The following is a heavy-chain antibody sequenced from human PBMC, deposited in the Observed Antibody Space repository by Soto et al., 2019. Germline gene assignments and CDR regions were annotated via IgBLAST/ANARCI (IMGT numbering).Heavy chain of an antibody. J-gene: IGHJ4*02. D-gene: IGHD3-10*01. CDR1: VGSVSSGSYY. V-gene: IGHV4-61*01. CDR2: VYYSGIT. Sequence: LSLTCTVSVGSVSSGSYYWNWIRQPPGKGLEWIGYVYYSGITNYNPSLKSRVTISVDTSKNQFSLKLSSVTAADTAVYYCAREGGRGHFDYWGPGPLVTVSS. CDR3: AREGGRGHFDY.